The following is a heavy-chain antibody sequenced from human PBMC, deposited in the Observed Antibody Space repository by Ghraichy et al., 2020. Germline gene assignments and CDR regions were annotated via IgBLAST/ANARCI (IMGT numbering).Heavy chain of an antibody. CDR2: IKKDGSER. V-gene: IGHV3-7*03. Sequence: GGSLRLSCVASGFTFPNFRMNWVRQAPGKGLEWVANIKKDGSERSYVDSVKGRFTISRDNAKNSLYFQMNSLRAEDTAIYYCVRGDWFDYWGQGTLVTVSS. D-gene: IGHD3-9*01. J-gene: IGHJ4*02. CDR1: GFTFPNFR. CDR3: VRGDWFDY.